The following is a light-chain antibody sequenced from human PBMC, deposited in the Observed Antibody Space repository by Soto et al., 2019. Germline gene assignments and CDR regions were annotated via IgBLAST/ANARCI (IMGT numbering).Light chain of an antibody. Sequence: QSALTQPPSASGSPGQSVTISCTGTSSDVGGYNYVSWYQQHPGKAPKLMIYEVSKRPSGVPDRFSGSKSGNTASLTVSGLQAEDEADYLCTSFAGSNYVFGTGTKLTVL. CDR2: EVS. CDR3: TSFAGSNYV. CDR1: SSDVGGYNY. V-gene: IGLV2-8*01. J-gene: IGLJ1*01.